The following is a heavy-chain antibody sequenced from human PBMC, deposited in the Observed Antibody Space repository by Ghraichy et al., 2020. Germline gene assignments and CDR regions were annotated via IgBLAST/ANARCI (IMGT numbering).Heavy chain of an antibody. D-gene: IGHD3-22*01. Sequence: LSLTCAASGLTFDDYTMHWVRQAPGKGLEWVSLITWNGGSTYYADSVKGRFTASRDNSKNSLYLQMNSLRTEDTALYYCAAEYYYDSSGCFRYWGQGTLVTASS. CDR1: GLTFDDYT. V-gene: IGHV3-43*01. CDR3: AAEYYYDSSGCFRY. J-gene: IGHJ4*02. CDR2: ITWNGGST.